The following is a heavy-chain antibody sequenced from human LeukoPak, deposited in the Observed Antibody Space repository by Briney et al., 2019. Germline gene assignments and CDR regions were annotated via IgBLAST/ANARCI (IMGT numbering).Heavy chain of an antibody. D-gene: IGHD1-7*01. CDR2: ISGNT. V-gene: IGHV4-61*02. CDR3: ARDYNWNYVAMDV. CDR1: GASITSGSYY. J-gene: IGHJ6*02. Sequence: SQTLSLTCTVSGASITSGSYYWSWIRQPAGKGLEWVGRISGNTNYNPSLRSRVTISVDTSKNQFSLKLTSVTAADTAVYYCARDYNWNYVAMDVWGQGTTVNVSS.